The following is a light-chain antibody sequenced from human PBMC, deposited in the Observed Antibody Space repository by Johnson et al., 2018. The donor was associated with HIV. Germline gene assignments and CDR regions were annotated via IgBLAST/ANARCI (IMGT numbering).Light chain of an antibody. V-gene: IGLV1-51*01. CDR3: GTWDSRLSAFNYV. CDR1: SSNIGNNY. J-gene: IGLJ1*01. CDR2: DSN. Sequence: QPVLTQPPSVSAAPGQKVTISCSGSSSNIGNNYVSWYQQLPGTAPKLLIYDSNKRPSGTPDRFSGSKSDTSATLGITGLQTGAEADYYCGTWDSRLSAFNYVFGTGTKVTVL.